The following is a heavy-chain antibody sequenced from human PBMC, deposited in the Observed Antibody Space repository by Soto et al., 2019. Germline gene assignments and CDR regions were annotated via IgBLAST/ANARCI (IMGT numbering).Heavy chain of an antibody. CDR2: IYWDDDK. CDR1: GFSLSTSGVG. V-gene: IGHV2-5*02. CDR3: AHAFSYYDYVWGELSAYYFDY. D-gene: IGHD3-16*02. Sequence: SGPTLVNPTQTLTLTCTFSGFSLSTSGVGVGWIRQPPGKALEWLALIYWDDDKRYSPSPKSRLTITKDTSKNQVVLTMTNMDPVDTATYYCAHAFSYYDYVWGELSAYYFDYWGQGTLVTVSS. J-gene: IGHJ4*02.